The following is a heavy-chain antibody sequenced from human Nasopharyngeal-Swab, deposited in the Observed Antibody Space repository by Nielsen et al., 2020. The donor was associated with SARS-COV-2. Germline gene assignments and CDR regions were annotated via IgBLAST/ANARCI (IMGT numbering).Heavy chain of an antibody. CDR3: ARADSSGYYYGDWFDP. D-gene: IGHD3-22*01. Sequence: ASVKVSCKASGYTFTSYAMHWVRRAPGQRLEWMGWINAGNGNTKYSQKFQGRVTITRDTSASTAYMELGSLRSEDTAVYYCARADSSGYYYGDWFDPWGQGTLVTVSS. J-gene: IGHJ5*02. CDR2: INAGNGNT. CDR1: GYTFTSYA. V-gene: IGHV1-3*01.